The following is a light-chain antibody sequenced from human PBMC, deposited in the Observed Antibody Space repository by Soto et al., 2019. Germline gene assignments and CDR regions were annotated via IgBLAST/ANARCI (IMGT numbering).Light chain of an antibody. CDR2: DAS. CDR3: QQRSNWAWT. J-gene: IGKJ1*01. CDR1: QSVSSY. Sequence: EIVLTQSPATLSLSPGERATLSCRASQSVSSYSAWYQQKPGQAPRLLIYDASNRATGIPARFSGSGSGTDFTLTISSLEPEDFAVYYCQQRSNWAWTFGQGTKVDIK. V-gene: IGKV3-11*01.